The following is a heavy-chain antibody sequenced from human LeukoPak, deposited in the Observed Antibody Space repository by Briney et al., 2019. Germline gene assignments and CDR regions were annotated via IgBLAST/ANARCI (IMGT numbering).Heavy chain of an antibody. J-gene: IGHJ3*02. CDR3: ARDNWLEQLNAFDI. Sequence: KPSETLSLTCAVYGGSFSGYYWSWIRQPPGKGLEWIGEINHSGSTNYNLSLKSRVTISVDTSKNQFSLKLSSVTAADTAVYYCARDNWLEQLNAFDIWGQGTMVTVSS. D-gene: IGHD1-1*01. CDR1: GGSFSGYY. V-gene: IGHV4-34*01. CDR2: INHSGST.